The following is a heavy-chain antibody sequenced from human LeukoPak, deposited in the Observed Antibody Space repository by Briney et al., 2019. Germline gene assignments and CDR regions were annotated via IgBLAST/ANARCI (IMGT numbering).Heavy chain of an antibody. Sequence: GGSLRLSCAASGFTFSSYDMHWVRQAPGKGLEWVAVISYDGSNKYYADSVKGRFTISRDNSKNTLYLQMNSLRAEDTAVYYCAKDSLLSGSGYYYFGGGSWWREGSPDYWGQGTLVTVSS. V-gene: IGHV3-30*18. CDR3: AKDSLLSGSGYYYFGGGSWWREGSPDY. CDR2: ISYDGSNK. D-gene: IGHD3-22*01. CDR1: GFTFSSYD. J-gene: IGHJ4*02.